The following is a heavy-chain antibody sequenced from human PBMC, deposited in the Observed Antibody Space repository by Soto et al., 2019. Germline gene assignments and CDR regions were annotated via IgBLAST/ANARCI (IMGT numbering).Heavy chain of an antibody. CDR1: GYTFTSYY. D-gene: IGHD6-19*01. J-gene: IGHJ5*02. CDR3: ARVPAVASTIPSLWFDP. Sequence: ASVKVSCKASGYTFTSYYIHWVRQAPGQGLEWMGIINPSGGSTSYAQKFQGRVTMTRDTSKNQFSLKLTSVTAADTAVYFCARVPAVASTIPSLWFDPWGQGTLVTVSS. V-gene: IGHV1-46*01. CDR2: INPSGGST.